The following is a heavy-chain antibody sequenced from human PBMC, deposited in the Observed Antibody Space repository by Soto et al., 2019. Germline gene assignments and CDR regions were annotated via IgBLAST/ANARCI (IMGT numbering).Heavy chain of an antibody. V-gene: IGHV1-18*01. D-gene: IGHD6-13*01. CDR3: ARAIAAAGMGNYYYYYGMDV. Sequence: ASVKVSCKASGYTFTSYGISWVRQAPGQGLEWMGWISAYNGNTNYAQKLQGRVTMTTDTSTSTAYMELRSLRSDDTAVYYCARAIAAAGMGNYYYYYGMDVWGQGTTVTVSS. J-gene: IGHJ6*02. CDR1: GYTFTSYG. CDR2: ISAYNGNT.